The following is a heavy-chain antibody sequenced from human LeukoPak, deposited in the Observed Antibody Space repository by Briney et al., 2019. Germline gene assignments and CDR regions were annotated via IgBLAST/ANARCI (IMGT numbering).Heavy chain of an antibody. CDR3: ARDLYGGHYYGMDV. CDR1: GFTLSSHN. V-gene: IGHV3-48*01. Sequence: GGSLRLSCVASGFTLSSHNINWVRQAPGKGLEWVSHISSSGSITYYGDSVKGRITISRDNAKNSVSLYMNSLRAEDSAVYYCARDLYGGHYYGMDVWGQGTTVTVSS. J-gene: IGHJ6*02. CDR2: ISSSGSIT. D-gene: IGHD4-23*01.